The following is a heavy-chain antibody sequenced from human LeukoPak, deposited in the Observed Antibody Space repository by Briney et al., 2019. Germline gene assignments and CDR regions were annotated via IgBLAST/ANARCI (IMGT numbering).Heavy chain of an antibody. CDR3: ASPGGRTYYYRDV. D-gene: IGHD3-16*01. CDR1: GFTFSSYG. Sequence: GGSLRLSCAASGFTFSSYGMHWVRQAPGKGLEWVAVIWYGGSNKYYADSVKGRFTISRDNSKNTLYLQMNSLRAEDTAVYYCASPGGRTYYYRDVGGKGPRVPVPS. J-gene: IGHJ6*03. V-gene: IGHV3-33*08. CDR2: IWYGGSNK.